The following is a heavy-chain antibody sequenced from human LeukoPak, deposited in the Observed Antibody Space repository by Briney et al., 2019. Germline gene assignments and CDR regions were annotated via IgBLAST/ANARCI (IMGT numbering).Heavy chain of an antibody. J-gene: IGHJ6*03. D-gene: IGHD1-1*01. CDR3: ARGNWNDSGYYYYYMDV. Sequence: ASVKVSCKASGYTFTSNGISWVRQAPGQGLEWMGWISAYYGDTNYPQKLQGRVTMTTDTSTSTAYMELRSLRSEDTAVYYCARGNWNDSGYYYYYMDVWGKGTTVTVSS. V-gene: IGHV1-18*01. CDR1: GYTFTSNG. CDR2: ISAYYGDT.